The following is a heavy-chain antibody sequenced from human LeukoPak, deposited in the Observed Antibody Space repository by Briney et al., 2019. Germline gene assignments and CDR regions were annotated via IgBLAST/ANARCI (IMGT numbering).Heavy chain of an antibody. CDR2: VNTNTGNP. CDR1: GYTFTRNT. Sequence: ASVKVSCKASGYTFTRNTINWVRQAPGQGLEWMGWVNTNTGNPTYAQGFTGRFVFSSDTSVSTAYLQIGSLKAEDTAVYYCVTNFDSSGYFGYWGQGALVTVSS. CDR3: VTNFDSSGYFGY. V-gene: IGHV7-4-1*01. J-gene: IGHJ4*02. D-gene: IGHD3-22*01.